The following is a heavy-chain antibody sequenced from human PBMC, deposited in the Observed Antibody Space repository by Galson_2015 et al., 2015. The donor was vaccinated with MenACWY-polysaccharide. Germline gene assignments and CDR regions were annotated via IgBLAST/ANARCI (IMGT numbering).Heavy chain of an antibody. D-gene: IGHD2-15*01. Sequence: SLRLSCAASGFRFSTYWMHWVRHAPGKGLVWVSRINADGSATDYADSVRGRFTISRDNAKNTLYLEMNSLRAEDTAVYYCTKAGAKYCRGSSCYFNWFDPWGQGTLVTVSS. CDR1: GFRFSTYW. V-gene: IGHV3-74*01. CDR2: INADGSAT. CDR3: TKAGAKYCRGSSCYFNWFDP. J-gene: IGHJ5*02.